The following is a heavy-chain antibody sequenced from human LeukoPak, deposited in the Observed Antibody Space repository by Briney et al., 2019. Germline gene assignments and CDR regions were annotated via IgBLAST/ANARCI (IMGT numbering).Heavy chain of an antibody. Sequence: GGSLRLSCAASGFTLSTYGMNWVRQAPGKWLVWVSYISSSGSTIYYADSVKGRFTISRDNAKKSLYLQMNSLRAEDTAVYYCARESSGTPDYWGQGTLVTVSS. CDR3: ARESSGTPDY. V-gene: IGHV3-48*03. D-gene: IGHD3-22*01. CDR2: ISSSGSTI. J-gene: IGHJ4*02. CDR1: GFTLSTYG.